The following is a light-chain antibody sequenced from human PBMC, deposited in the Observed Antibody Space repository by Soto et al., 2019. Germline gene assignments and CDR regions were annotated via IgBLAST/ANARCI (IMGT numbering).Light chain of an antibody. CDR1: NSNIGSHT. J-gene: IGLJ2*01. CDR3: AAWDDSLNGVV. CDR2: SSN. V-gene: IGLV1-44*01. Sequence: QSVLTQPPSASGTPGQRVTISCSGSNSNIGSHTVHWYQQLPGTAPKLLIYSSNQRPSGVPDRFSGSKSGTSASLAIRGLQSEDEADYYCAAWDDSLNGVVFGGGTKVTVL.